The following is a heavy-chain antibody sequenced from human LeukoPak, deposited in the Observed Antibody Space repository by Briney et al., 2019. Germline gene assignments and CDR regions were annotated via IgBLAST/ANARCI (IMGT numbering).Heavy chain of an antibody. D-gene: IGHD2-15*01. V-gene: IGHV1-2*06. J-gene: IGHJ5*02. CDR3: APLQTGYCSGGSCYSRFNWFDP. CDR1: GYTFTGYY. CDR2: INPNSGGT. Sequence: GGSLRLSCAASGYTFTGYYMHWVRQAPGQGLEWMGRINPNSGGTNYAQKFQGRVTMTRDTSISTAYMELSRLRSDDTAVYYCAPLQTGYCSGGSCYSRFNWFDPWGQGTLVTVSS.